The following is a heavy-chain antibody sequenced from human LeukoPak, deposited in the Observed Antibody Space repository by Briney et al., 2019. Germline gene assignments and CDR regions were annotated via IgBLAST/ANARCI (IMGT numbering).Heavy chain of an antibody. J-gene: IGHJ3*02. D-gene: IGHD3-22*01. CDR1: GYTFTSYY. Sequence: ASVKVSCKASGYTFTSYYMHWVRQAPGQGLEWMGIINPSGGSTSYAQKFQGRVTMTRDTSTSTVYMELSGLRSEDTAVYYCASLYYYDSSGPDDAFDIWGQGTMVTVSS. CDR2: INPSGGST. V-gene: IGHV1-46*01. CDR3: ASLYYYDSSGPDDAFDI.